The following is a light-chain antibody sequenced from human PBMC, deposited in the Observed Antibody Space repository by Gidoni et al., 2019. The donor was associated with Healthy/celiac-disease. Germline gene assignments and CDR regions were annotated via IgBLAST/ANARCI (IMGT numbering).Light chain of an antibody. V-gene: IGKV3-20*01. J-gene: IGKJ1*01. CDR2: GAS. Sequence: EIVLTQSPGTLSLSPGERATLPCRASQSVSSSYLAWYQQKPGQAPRLLIYGASSRATGIPDRFSGSGSGTDFTLTISRLEPEDFAVYYCQQYAAFGQXTKVEIK. CDR3: QQYAA. CDR1: QSVSSSY.